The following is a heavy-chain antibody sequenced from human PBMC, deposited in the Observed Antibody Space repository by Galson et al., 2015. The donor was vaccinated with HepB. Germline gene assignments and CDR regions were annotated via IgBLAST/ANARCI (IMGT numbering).Heavy chain of an antibody. D-gene: IGHD3-9*01. CDR2: IYHSGST. Sequence: TLSLTCAVSGGSISSGGYSWSWIRQPPGKGLEWIGYIYHSGSTYYNPSLKSRVTISVDRSKNQFSLKLSSVTAADTAVYYCARAWRYDILTGGGDWFDPWGQGTLVTVSS. J-gene: IGHJ5*02. CDR1: GGSISSGGYS. CDR3: ARAWRYDILTGGGDWFDP. V-gene: IGHV4-30-2*01.